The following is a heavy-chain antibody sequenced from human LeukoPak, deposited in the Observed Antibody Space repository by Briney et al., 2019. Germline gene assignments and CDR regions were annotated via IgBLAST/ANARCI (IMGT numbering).Heavy chain of an antibody. J-gene: IGHJ4*02. CDR3: VSPRGFSYGYFDY. CDR2: IYYSKNT. Sequence: SETLSLTCTVSGGSISSSSAYWGWIRQPPGKGLEWIGSIYYSKNTYYNPSLKSRVTISADASKNQFSLTLGSVSATDTAVYYCVSPRGFSYGYFDYWGQGTLVTVSS. V-gene: IGHV4-39*01. D-gene: IGHD5-18*01. CDR1: GGSISSSSAY.